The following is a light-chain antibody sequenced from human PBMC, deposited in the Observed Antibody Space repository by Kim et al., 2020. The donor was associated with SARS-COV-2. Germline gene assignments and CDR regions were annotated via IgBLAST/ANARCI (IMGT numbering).Light chain of an antibody. CDR2: STN. V-gene: IGLV7-43*01. J-gene: IGLJ3*02. CDR3: LLFYGGAWV. CDR1: TGRVTSAYY. Sequence: PGGTVTLTSASSTGRVTSAYYPNWFQQKPGQTPRALIYSTNNKHSWTPARFSGSLLGGKAALTLSGVQPEDEADYYCLLFYGGAWVFGGGTQLTVL.